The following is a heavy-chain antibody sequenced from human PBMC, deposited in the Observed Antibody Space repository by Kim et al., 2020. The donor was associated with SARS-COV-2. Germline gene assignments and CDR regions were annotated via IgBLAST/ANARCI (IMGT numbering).Heavy chain of an antibody. Sequence: LKRRVTISVDTSKNQFSLTLSSVTAADTAVYYCARGLTVTRFYYYYYGMDVWGQGTTVTVSS. CDR3: ARGLTVTRFYYYYYGMDV. D-gene: IGHD4-17*01. J-gene: IGHJ6*02. V-gene: IGHV4-34*01.